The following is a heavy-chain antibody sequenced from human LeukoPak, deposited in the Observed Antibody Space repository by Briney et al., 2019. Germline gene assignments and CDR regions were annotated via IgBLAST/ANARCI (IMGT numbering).Heavy chain of an antibody. CDR2: MYYSGST. V-gene: IGHV4-39*07. CDR1: GGSISSSTYY. J-gene: IGHJ4*02. Sequence: SETLSLTCTVSGGSISSSTYYWGWIRQPPGKGLEWIGSMYYSGSTYYNPSLRSRVTISADTSKNQFSLKLRSVTAADTAVYYCASSIKARGYSGGWHGTDYWGQGTLVTVSS. CDR3: ASSIKARGYSGGWHGTDY. D-gene: IGHD6-19*01.